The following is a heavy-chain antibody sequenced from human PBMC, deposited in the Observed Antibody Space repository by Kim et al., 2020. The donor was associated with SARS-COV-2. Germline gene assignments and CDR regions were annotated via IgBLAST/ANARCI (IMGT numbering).Heavy chain of an antibody. J-gene: IGHJ3*02. CDR2: INQDGSER. V-gene: IGHV3-7*01. CDR3: AIPGAFDI. Sequence: GGSLRLSCAASGFTFSSYWLTWVRQAPGKGLEWVANINQDGSERYYVDSVKGRFTISRDNAKNSLYLQISSLRVEDTAVYYCAIPGAFDIWGHGTMATVS. CDR1: GFTFSSYW.